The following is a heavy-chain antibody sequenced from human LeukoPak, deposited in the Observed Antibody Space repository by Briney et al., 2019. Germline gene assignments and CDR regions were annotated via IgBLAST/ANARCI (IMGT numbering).Heavy chain of an antibody. V-gene: IGHV3-11*04. CDR2: ISSSGSTI. J-gene: IGHJ4*02. D-gene: IGHD6-19*01. Sequence: PGGSLRLSCAASGFTFSDYYMSWIRQAPGKGLEWVSYISSSGSTIYYADSVKGRFTNSRDNAKNSLYLQMNSLRAEDTAVYYCARGGWRGSSSGWFAGLSYFDYWGQGTLVTVSS. CDR1: GFTFSDYY. CDR3: ARGGWRGSSSGWFAGLSYFDY.